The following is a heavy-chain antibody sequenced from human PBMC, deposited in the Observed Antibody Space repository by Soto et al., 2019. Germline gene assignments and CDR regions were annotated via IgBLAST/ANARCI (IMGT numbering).Heavy chain of an antibody. V-gene: IGHV3-74*01. Sequence: GGSLRLSCAASGFTFSSYWMHWVRQAPGKGLVWVSRINSDGSSTSYADYVKGRFTISRDNAKNTLYLQMNSLRAEDTAVYYCARGYSSSWYIGYWGQGTLVTVSS. CDR1: GFTFSSYW. CDR2: INSDGSST. J-gene: IGHJ4*02. D-gene: IGHD6-13*01. CDR3: ARGYSSSWYIGY.